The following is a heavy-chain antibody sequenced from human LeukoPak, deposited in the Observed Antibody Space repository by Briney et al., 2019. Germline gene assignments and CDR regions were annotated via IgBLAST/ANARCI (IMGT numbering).Heavy chain of an antibody. CDR3: ASSYCGGTLCYDHY. D-gene: IGHD2-21*01. CDR1: AFTVSGNY. J-gene: IGHJ4*01. CDR2: IYSAGNT. V-gene: IGHV3-53*01. Sequence: PGGSLRLSCAASAFTVSGNYMSWVRQAPGKGLEWVSAIYSAGNTYYADSVKGRFTISRDNSKNTLYLQMNSLRAEDTAVYYCASSYCGGTLCYDHYWGHGTPVTVSS.